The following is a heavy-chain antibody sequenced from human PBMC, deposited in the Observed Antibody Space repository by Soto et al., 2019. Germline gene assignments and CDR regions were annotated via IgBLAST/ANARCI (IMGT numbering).Heavy chain of an antibody. CDR3: ARGRYGDY. CDR1: GYTFTRYG. D-gene: IGHD1-1*01. Sequence: QVHLVQSGAEVKKPGASVKVSCKGSGYTFTRYGITWVRQAPGQGLEWMGWISAHNGNTNYAQKLQGRVTVTRDTSTSTAYMELRSLGSDDTAVYYCARGRYGDYWGQGALVTVSS. CDR2: ISAHNGNT. J-gene: IGHJ4*02. V-gene: IGHV1-18*01.